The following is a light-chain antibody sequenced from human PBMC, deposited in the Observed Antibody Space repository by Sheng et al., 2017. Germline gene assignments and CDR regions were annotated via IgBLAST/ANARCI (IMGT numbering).Light chain of an antibody. Sequence: SYELTQAPSVSVSPGQTASITCSGDKLGDKYASWYQQKAGQSPVVVIYQDNKRPSGVPERFSGSNSGNTATLTISGTQAMDEADYYCQAWDSSTGVFGTGTKVTVL. V-gene: IGLV3-1*01. J-gene: IGLJ1*01. CDR1: KLGDKY. CDR3: QAWDSSTGV. CDR2: QDN.